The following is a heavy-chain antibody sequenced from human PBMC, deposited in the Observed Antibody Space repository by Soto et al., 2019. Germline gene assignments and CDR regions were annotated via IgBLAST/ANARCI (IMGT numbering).Heavy chain of an antibody. J-gene: IGHJ5*02. V-gene: IGHV3-23*01. Sequence: EMQLLESGGGLVQPGGSLRLSCVVSGFSFSTYGVTWVRQAPGKGLEWVCGVSGGSGVTHYTDSVKGRFTISGDDSKNTVYLQMHSRRGEDTAVYYCTRWTGYGDLWGQGTLVTVSS. CDR1: GFSFSTYG. CDR3: TRWTGYGDL. D-gene: IGHD4-17*01. CDR2: VSGGSGVT.